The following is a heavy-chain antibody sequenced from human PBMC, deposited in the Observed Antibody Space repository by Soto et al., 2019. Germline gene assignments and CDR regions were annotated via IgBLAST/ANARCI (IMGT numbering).Heavy chain of an antibody. J-gene: IGHJ4*02. V-gene: IGHV1-2*02. D-gene: IGHD2-2*02. Sequence: ASVKVSCKASGYTFTGYYMHWVRQAPGQGLEWVGWINLNSGGTNYAQKFKGRVTMTRDTSISTAYMELSRLRSDDTAVYYCARDYCTSTRCYIDYWGQGTLVTVSS. CDR1: GYTFTGYY. CDR2: INLNSGGT. CDR3: ARDYCTSTRCYIDY.